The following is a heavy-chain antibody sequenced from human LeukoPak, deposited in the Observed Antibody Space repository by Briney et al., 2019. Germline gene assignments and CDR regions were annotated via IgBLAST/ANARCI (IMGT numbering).Heavy chain of an antibody. CDR1: GFTFSGFA. J-gene: IGHJ5*02. Sequence: GGSLRLSCAASGFTFSGFAMTWVRQAPGKGLEWVANINQDGSGRYYGDSVRGRFTISRDNAESSLSLQMNSLRAEDTAVYYCTRDQSWGQGTLVTVSS. V-gene: IGHV3-7*04. CDR3: TRDQS. CDR2: INQDGSGR.